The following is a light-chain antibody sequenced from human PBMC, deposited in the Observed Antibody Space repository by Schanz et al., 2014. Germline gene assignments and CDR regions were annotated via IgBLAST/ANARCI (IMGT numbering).Light chain of an antibody. J-gene: IGKJ4*01. Sequence: IQLTQSPSSLSASVGDRVTITCRASQSITGLLAWYQQKPGKAPNLLIYKASSLESGVPSRFSGSGSGTDFTLTISSLQPEDFATYYCQQGDSYPLGFGGGTRVEIK. V-gene: IGKV1-5*03. CDR2: KAS. CDR1: QSITGL. CDR3: QQGDSYPLG.